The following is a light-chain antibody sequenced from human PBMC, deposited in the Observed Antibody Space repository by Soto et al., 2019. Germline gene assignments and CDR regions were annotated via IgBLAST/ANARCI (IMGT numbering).Light chain of an antibody. CDR3: QQGDSSSATM. Sequence: DIQMTQSPSSRSASVGDKVTITCRASLSISTYLNWYQHNPGKAPKLPIYDASTLQSGVKSRFNDSGSEREFNRNITGLQLEDFATYYRQQGDSSSATMFGQGTKVAIK. CDR1: LSISTY. V-gene: IGKV1-39*01. CDR2: DAS. J-gene: IGKJ2*01.